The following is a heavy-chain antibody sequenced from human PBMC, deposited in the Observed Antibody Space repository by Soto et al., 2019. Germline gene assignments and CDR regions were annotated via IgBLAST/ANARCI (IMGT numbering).Heavy chain of an antibody. CDR3: ARRVGNSWLDH. CDR1: GDSVSSNDAV. Sequence: QVQLQQSGPVLVKPSQTLSLTCAISGDSVSSNDAVWNWIRQSPSRGLEWLGRTYYRSIWQTEYAVSVKGRLTITPDAPKNQFSRQLNSVTPGDTAMYDCARRVGNSWLDHWGQGTLVAVSA. CDR2: TYYRSIWQT. J-gene: IGHJ5*02. V-gene: IGHV6-1*01.